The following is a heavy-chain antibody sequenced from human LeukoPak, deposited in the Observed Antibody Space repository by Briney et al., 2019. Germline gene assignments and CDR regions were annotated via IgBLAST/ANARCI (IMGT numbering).Heavy chain of an antibody. D-gene: IGHD1-1*01. CDR2: IVHSGNT. CDR1: GGSFSGYY. J-gene: IGHJ3*02. V-gene: IGHV4-34*12. CDR3: ARFGSSTWYKGAFDI. Sequence: SETLSLTCAVYGGSFSGYYWSWIRQPPGKGLEWIGEIVHSGNTKYNPSLKSRVTISVDTSKNQFSLNLTSVTAADTAVYYCARFGSSTWYKGAFDIWGPGTMVTVAS.